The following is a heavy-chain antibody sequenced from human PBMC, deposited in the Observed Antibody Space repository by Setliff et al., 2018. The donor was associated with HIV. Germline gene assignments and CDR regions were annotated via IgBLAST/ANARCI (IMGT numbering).Heavy chain of an antibody. CDR2: IYYSGST. Sequence: SETLSLTCSVSGASISSHYWNWIRQPPGKGLEWIGYIYYSGSTYYNPSLKSRVSISVDTSNNQFSLKLSSVTAADTAMYYCARDICTSTSCPSGWFDPWGQGTLVTVSS. J-gene: IGHJ5*02. CDR1: GASISSHY. CDR3: ARDICTSTSCPSGWFDP. D-gene: IGHD2-2*01. V-gene: IGHV4-59*06.